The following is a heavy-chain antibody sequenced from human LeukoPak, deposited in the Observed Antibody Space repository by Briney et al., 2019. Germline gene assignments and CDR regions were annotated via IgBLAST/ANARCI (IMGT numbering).Heavy chain of an antibody. CDR1: GFTFSSYG. J-gene: IGHJ4*02. CDR2: ISYDGSNK. V-gene: IGHV3-30*18. Sequence: GGSLRLSCAASGFTFSSYGMHWVRQAPGKGLEWVAVISYDGSNKYYADSVKGRFTISRDNSKNTLYLQMNSLRAEDTAVYYCAKDSVNSLFGELSPLDYWGQGTLVTVSS. D-gene: IGHD3-10*02. CDR3: AKDSVNSLFGELSPLDY.